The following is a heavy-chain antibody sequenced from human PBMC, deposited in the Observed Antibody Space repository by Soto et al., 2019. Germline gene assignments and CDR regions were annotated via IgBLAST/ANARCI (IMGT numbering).Heavy chain of an antibody. J-gene: IGHJ4*02. CDR3: ASGYYYDSSGYPIPIPAGVFDY. V-gene: IGHV3-48*02. CDR1: GFSFSSYS. CDR2: ISSSSRTI. D-gene: IGHD3-22*01. Sequence: EVQLVESGGGLVQPGGSLRLSCAASGFSFSSYSMNWVRQAPGKGLEWVSYISSSSRTINYADSVKGRFTISRDNVKNSLYLQMNSLRDEDTAVYYCASGYYYDSSGYPIPIPAGVFDYWGQGTLVTVSS.